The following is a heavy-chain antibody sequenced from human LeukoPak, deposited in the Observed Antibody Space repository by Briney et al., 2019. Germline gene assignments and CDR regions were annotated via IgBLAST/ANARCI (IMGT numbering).Heavy chain of an antibody. CDR2: ISYDGSNK. J-gene: IGHJ4*02. D-gene: IGHD3-16*02. V-gene: IGHV3-30*18. CDR1: GFTFSSYG. Sequence: PGRSLRLSCAASGFTFSSYGMHWVRQAPGKGLEWVAVISYDGSNKYYADSVKGRFTMSRDNSRNMLYLQMSSLRDEDTAKYYCAKTVSGSYSYQGGDYWGQGTLVTVSS. CDR3: AKTVSGSYSYQGGDY.